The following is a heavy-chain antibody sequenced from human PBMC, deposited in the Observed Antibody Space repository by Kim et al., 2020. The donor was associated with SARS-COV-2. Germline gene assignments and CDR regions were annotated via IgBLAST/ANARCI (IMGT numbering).Heavy chain of an antibody. CDR3: ARISAANYAWFDP. V-gene: IGHV7-4-1*02. Sequence: YAQGFTGRFGFSLDTSVSTAYLQISSLKAEDTAVYYCARISAANYAWFDPWGQGTLVTVSS. J-gene: IGHJ5*02. D-gene: IGHD4-4*01.